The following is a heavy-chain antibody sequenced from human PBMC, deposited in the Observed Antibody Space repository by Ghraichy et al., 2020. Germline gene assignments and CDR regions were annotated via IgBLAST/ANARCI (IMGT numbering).Heavy chain of an antibody. Sequence: GESLNISCAASGFTFNTYAMNWVRQAPGKGLEWVSIISASGSGAYYADSVRGRFTISRDNSKNTLYLQMNSLRAEDTAVYYCAKDVFTVAIFGVARTPAFDIWGQGTMVTVSS. CDR3: AKDVFTVAIFGVARTPAFDI. CDR1: GFTFNTYA. V-gene: IGHV3-23*01. J-gene: IGHJ3*02. CDR2: ISASGSGA. D-gene: IGHD3-3*01.